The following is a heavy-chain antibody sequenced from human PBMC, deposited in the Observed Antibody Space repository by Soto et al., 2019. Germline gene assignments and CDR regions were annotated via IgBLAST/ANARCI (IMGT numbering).Heavy chain of an antibody. J-gene: IGHJ3*02. D-gene: IGHD3-22*01. CDR3: ARAYYDSSGYYLDAFDI. Sequence: QVQLVQSGAEVKKPGSSVKVSCKASGGTFSSYAISWVGQAPGQGLEWLGGIFPIFGTANYAKKFQGRVTITADKSTSTAYMELSSLRSEDTAVYYCARAYYDSSGYYLDAFDIWGQGTMVTVSS. CDR2: IFPIFGTA. V-gene: IGHV1-69*06. CDR1: GGTFSSYA.